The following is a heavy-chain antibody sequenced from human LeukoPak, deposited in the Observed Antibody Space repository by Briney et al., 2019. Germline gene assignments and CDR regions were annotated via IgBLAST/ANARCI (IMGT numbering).Heavy chain of an antibody. J-gene: IGHJ5*02. Sequence: GGSLRLSCVAAGFTFSSYAMSWVRQAPGKGLEWVSGISGSGGSTYYADSVKGRFTISRDNSKNTLYLQMNSLRAEDTAVYYCAKDRGTMIVGNWFDPWGQGTLGTVSS. CDR3: AKDRGTMIVGNWFDP. CDR1: GFTFSSYA. CDR2: ISGSGGST. D-gene: IGHD3-22*01. V-gene: IGHV3-23*01.